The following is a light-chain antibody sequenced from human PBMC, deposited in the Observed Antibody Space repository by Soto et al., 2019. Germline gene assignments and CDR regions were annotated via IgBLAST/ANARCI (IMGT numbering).Light chain of an antibody. CDR1: QSISSW. V-gene: IGKV1-5*01. CDR2: DTS. Sequence: DIQMTQSPSTLSASVGDRVTITCRASQSISSWLAWYQQKPGKAPKLLIYDTSSLESGVPSRFSGSGSGTEFTLTISSLQPDDFAINYCQQYSSYWTFLQGTKV. CDR3: QQYSSYWT. J-gene: IGKJ1*01.